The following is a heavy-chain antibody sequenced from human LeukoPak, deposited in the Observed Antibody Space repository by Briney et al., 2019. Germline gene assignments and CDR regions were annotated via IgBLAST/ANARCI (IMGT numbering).Heavy chain of an antibody. D-gene: IGHD3-16*02. CDR1: GYTFTSYG. V-gene: IGHV1-18*01. CDR3: ARGYYDYVWGSYRYRLDY. Sequence: ASVKVSCKASGYTFTSYGISWVRQAPGQGLEWMGWISAYNGNTNYAQKLQGRVTLTTDTSTSTAYMELRSLRSEDTAVYYCARGYYDYVWGSYRYRLDYWGQGTLVTVSS. CDR2: ISAYNGNT. J-gene: IGHJ4*02.